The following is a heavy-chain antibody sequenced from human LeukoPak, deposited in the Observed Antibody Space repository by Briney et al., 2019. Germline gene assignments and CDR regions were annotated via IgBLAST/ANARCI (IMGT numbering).Heavy chain of an antibody. CDR2: IIPILGIA. CDR3: ARGIRSSFAFDI. CDR1: GGTFSSYT. V-gene: IGHV1-69*02. D-gene: IGHD2-21*01. Sequence: GSSVKVSCKASGGTFSSYTISWVRQAPGQWLEWIGRIIPILGIANYEQKFQGRGTITADKSTSTAYMELSSLRSEDTAVYYCARGIRSSFAFDIWGQGTMVTVSS. J-gene: IGHJ3*02.